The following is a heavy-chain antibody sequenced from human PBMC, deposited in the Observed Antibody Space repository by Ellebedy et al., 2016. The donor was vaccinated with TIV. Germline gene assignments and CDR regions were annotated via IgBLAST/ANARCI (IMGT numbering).Heavy chain of an antibody. CDR2: LSGSGGA. Sequence: GGSLRLXXAASGFTFSSSAMSWVRQAPGKRLEWVSALSGSGGAYYADSVKGRFTISRDNSKNTLYLQMNSLRVEDTAVYYCAKDVPYSGWLGWGNWGRGTLVTVSS. D-gene: IGHD6-19*01. V-gene: IGHV3-23*01. CDR1: GFTFSSSA. J-gene: IGHJ4*02. CDR3: AKDVPYSGWLGWGN.